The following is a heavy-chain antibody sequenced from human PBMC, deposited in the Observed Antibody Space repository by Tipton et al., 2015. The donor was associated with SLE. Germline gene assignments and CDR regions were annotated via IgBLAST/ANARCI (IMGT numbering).Heavy chain of an antibody. V-gene: IGHV4-39*07. CDR1: GGSISSSSYY. D-gene: IGHD3-3*01. J-gene: IGHJ4*02. CDR2: IYYTGNT. Sequence: TLSLTCTVSGGSISSSSYYWGWIRQPPGKGLEWIGSIYYTGNTFKNPSLESRVTMSVDTSKSQFSLTLTSVTAADTAVYYCARRFGMGLYRWGQLTLVTVSS. CDR3: ARRFGMGLYR.